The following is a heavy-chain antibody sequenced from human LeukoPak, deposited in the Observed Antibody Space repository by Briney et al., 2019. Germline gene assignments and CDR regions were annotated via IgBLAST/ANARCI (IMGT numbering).Heavy chain of an antibody. Sequence: SQTLSLTCTVSDGSISSGSYYWSWIRQPAGKGLEWLGRIYPSGSTNYNPSLKSRVTISVDTSKNQFSLKLTSVTAADTAVYYCARVPGEWGQGTPVTVSS. CDR2: IYPSGST. CDR3: ARVPGE. CDR1: DGSISSGSYY. J-gene: IGHJ4*02. D-gene: IGHD3-10*01. V-gene: IGHV4-61*02.